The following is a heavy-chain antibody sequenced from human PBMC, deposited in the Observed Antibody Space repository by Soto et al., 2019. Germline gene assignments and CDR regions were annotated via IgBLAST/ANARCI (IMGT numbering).Heavy chain of an antibody. V-gene: IGHV1-46*01. CDR2: INPSGGST. Sequence: GAAVKVYCKASGYTFTSYYMHWVRQAPGQGLEWMGIINPSGGSTSYAQKFQGRVTVTRDTSTSTVYMELSSLRSEDTAVYYCARVKAAAGLHDAFDIWGQGTMVTVSS. D-gene: IGHD6-13*01. CDR3: ARVKAAAGLHDAFDI. J-gene: IGHJ3*02. CDR1: GYTFTSYY.